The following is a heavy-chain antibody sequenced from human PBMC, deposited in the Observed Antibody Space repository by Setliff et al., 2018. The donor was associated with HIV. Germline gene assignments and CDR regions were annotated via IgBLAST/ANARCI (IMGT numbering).Heavy chain of an antibody. CDR2: IYNGAGT. J-gene: IGHJ4*02. D-gene: IGHD3-10*01. CDR3: GRTNFRGSGSYGGFYFDA. CDR1: GFTVNRHY. Sequence: GGSLRLSCATSGFTVNRHYMSWVRQAPGKGLEWVSVIYNGAGTYYADSVKGRFVISRDNSNNTVYLQMNSLRAEDTAVYFCGRTNFRGSGSYGGFYFDAWGQGTQVTVSS. V-gene: IGHV3-53*01.